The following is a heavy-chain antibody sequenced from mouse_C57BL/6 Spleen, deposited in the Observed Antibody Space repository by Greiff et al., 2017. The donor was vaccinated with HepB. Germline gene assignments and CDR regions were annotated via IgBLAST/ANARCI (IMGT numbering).Heavy chain of an antibody. CDR3: HYYDYDGPHAMDY. V-gene: IGHV1-82*01. CDR2: IYPGDGDT. D-gene: IGHD2-4*01. Sequence: QVQLQQSGPELVKPGASVKISCKASGYAFSSSWMNWVKQRPGKGLEWIGRIYPGDGDTNYNGKFKGKATLTADKSTSTAYMQLSILTSEDSAVYFCHYYDYDGPHAMDYWGQGTSVTVSS. J-gene: IGHJ4*01. CDR1: GYAFSSSW.